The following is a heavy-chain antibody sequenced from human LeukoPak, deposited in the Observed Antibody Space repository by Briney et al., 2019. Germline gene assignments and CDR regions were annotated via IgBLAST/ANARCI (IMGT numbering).Heavy chain of an antibody. V-gene: IGHV4-39*01. D-gene: IGHD5-18*01. Sequence: PSETLSLTCTVSGGSISSSSYYWGWIRQPPGKGLEWIGSIYYSGSTYYNPSLKSRVTISVDTSKNQFSLKLSSVTAADTAVYYCVRQIYSYGPNFDYWGQGTLVTVSS. CDR1: GGSISSSSYY. J-gene: IGHJ4*02. CDR2: IYYSGST. CDR3: VRQIYSYGPNFDY.